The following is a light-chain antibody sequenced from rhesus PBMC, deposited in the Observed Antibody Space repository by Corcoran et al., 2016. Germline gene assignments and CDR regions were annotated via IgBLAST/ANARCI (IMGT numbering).Light chain of an antibody. J-gene: IGKJ2*01. Sequence: DIQMTKSPSALSASVGDRVTISCRASQKIYNNLAWYQKKPGKAPKLLIYAASSVQIGIPSRFSGSGSWTDFTLTISGLQPEVSASYYCVHYYYNPYSFGQETKVEIK. V-gene: IGKV1S12*01. CDR3: VHYYYNPYS. CDR2: AAS. CDR1: QKIYNN.